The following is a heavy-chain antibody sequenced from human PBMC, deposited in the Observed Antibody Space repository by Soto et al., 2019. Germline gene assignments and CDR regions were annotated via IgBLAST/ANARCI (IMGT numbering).Heavy chain of an antibody. Sequence: GGSLRLSCAASGFTFSSYGMHWVRQAPGKGLEWVAVISYDGRNKYYADSVKGRFTISRDNSKNTLYLQMNSLRAEDTAVYYCAKDSYVGATFLDYWGQGTLVTVSS. CDR2: ISYDGRNK. J-gene: IGHJ4*02. D-gene: IGHD1-26*01. V-gene: IGHV3-30*18. CDR1: GFTFSSYG. CDR3: AKDSYVGATFLDY.